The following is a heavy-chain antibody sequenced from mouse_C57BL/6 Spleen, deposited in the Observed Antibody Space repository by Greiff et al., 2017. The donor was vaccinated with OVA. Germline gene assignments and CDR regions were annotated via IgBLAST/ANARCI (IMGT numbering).Heavy chain of an antibody. D-gene: IGHD1-1*01. CDR1: GFTFSSYG. CDR2: ISSGGSYT. V-gene: IGHV5-6*01. J-gene: IGHJ1*03. CDR3: ARPDYYGSSSYFDV. Sequence: EVKLVESGGDLVKPGGSLKLSCAASGFTFSSYGMSWVRQTPDKRLEWVATISSGGSYTYYPDSVKGRFTISRDNAKNTLYLQMSSLKSEDTAMYYCARPDYYGSSSYFDVWGTGTTGTVSS.